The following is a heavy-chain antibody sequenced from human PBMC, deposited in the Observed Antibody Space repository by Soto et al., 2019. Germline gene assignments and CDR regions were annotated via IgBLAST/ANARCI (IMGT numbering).Heavy chain of an antibody. D-gene: IGHD3-16*01. J-gene: IGHJ5*02. CDR3: ARGGSYLNWFDP. CDR2: IYHGGST. Sequence: QLQLQESGSGLVKPSQTLSLTCTVSGDSISSGAYSWSWIRQPPVKGLEWIGCIYHGGSTYYSPSLKGRVTMSVDRSKNQFSLNLSSVAAADTAVYYCARGGSYLNWFDPWGQGTLVTVSS. V-gene: IGHV4-30-2*01. CDR1: GDSISSGAYS.